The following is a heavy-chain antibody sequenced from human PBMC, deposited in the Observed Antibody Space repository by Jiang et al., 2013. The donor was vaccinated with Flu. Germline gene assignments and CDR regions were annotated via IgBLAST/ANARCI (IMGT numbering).Heavy chain of an antibody. Sequence: VSCKASGYTFTSYAMNWVRQAPGQGLEWMGWINTNTGNPTYAQGFTGRFVFSLDTSVSTAYLQISSLKAEDTAVYYCARELSFYDILTGYSRGTWFDPWGQGTLVTVSS. CDR2: INTNTGNP. J-gene: IGHJ5*02. D-gene: IGHD3-9*01. V-gene: IGHV7-4-1*02. CDR3: ARELSFYDILTGYSRGTWFDP. CDR1: GYTFTSYA.